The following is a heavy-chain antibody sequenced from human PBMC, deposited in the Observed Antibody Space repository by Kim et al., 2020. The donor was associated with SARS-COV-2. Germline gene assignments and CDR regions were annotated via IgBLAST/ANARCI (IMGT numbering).Heavy chain of an antibody. CDR3: ARDRLGSLYYFDY. J-gene: IGHJ4*02. Sequence: GGSLRLSCAASGFTFSSYWMSWVRQAPGKGLEWVANIKQDGSEKYYVDSVKGRFTISRDNAKNSLYLQMNSLRAEDTAVYYCARDRLGSLYYFDYWGQGTLVTVSS. D-gene: IGHD6-25*01. CDR2: IKQDGSEK. V-gene: IGHV3-7*01. CDR1: GFTFSSYW.